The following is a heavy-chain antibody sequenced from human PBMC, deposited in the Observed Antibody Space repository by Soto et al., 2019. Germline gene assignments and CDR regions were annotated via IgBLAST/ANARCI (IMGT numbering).Heavy chain of an antibody. CDR3: ATKGRWYVGYYYYGMDV. D-gene: IGHD6-13*01. J-gene: IGHJ6*02. CDR2: INAGNGNK. V-gene: IGHV1-3*01. Sequence: VASVKVSCKASGYTFTSYGMHWVRQAPGQRLEWMGWINAGNGNKKYSQKFQGRVTMTEDTSTDTAYMELSSLRSEDTAVYYCATKGRWYVGYYYYGMDVWGQGTTVTVSS. CDR1: GYTFTSYG.